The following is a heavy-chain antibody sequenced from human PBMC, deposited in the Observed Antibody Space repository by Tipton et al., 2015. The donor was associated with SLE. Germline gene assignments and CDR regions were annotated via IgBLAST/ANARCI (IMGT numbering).Heavy chain of an antibody. CDR3: ARGLFLDGFWSGSGRPYYMDV. Sequence: TLSLTCTVSGGSISSGSSYWSWIRQPAGEGLEWIGRIYKGGPNNFNPSLKSRFSMSRDTSKNQFPLRLNSVTAADTAVYYCARGLFLDGFWSGSGRPYYMDVWGKGTTVTVSS. D-gene: IGHD3-3*01. J-gene: IGHJ6*03. CDR1: GGSISSGSSY. V-gene: IGHV4-61*02. CDR2: IYKGGPN.